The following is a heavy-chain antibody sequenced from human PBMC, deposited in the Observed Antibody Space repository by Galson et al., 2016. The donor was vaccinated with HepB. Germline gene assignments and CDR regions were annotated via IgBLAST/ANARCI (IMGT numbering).Heavy chain of an antibody. CDR3: ARSPGRPRAPQGADY. D-gene: IGHD3-16*01. CDR2: IYPGDSDT. V-gene: IGHV5-51*01. J-gene: IGHJ4*02. Sequence: QSGAEVKKPGESLKISCKGSGYSFNNYWIAWVRQLPEKGLEWMGSIYPGDSDTRYSPSFRGQVTISADRSISTAYLQWSSLKASDTAMYYCARSPGRPRAPQGADYWGQGTLVTVSS. CDR1: GYSFNNYW.